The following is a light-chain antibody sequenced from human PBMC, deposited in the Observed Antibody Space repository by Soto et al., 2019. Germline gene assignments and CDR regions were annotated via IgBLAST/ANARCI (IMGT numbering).Light chain of an antibody. CDR3: SSYAGSNTLS. CDR2: DVN. CDR1: TSDLCIYNF. V-gene: IGLV2-8*01. Sequence: QSALTQPPSASGSPGQSVTITCTGTTSDLCIYNFVSWYQQQPGKAPKLIIYDVNRRPSGVPDRVSGSKSGNTASLTLSGLQAEDEADYYCSSYAGSNTLSFGGGTKVTVL. J-gene: IGLJ2*01.